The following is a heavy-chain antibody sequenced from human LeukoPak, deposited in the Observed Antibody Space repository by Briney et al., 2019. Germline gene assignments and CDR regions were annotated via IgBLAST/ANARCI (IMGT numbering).Heavy chain of an antibody. CDR2: INHSGST. V-gene: IGHV4-34*01. J-gene: IGHJ4*02. CDR3: ARHGWFGELSHDY. Sequence: PSETLSLTCAVYGGSFSGYYWSWIRQPPGKGLEWIGEINHSGSTNYNPSLKSRVTIPVDTSKNQFSLKLSSVTAADTAVYYCARHGWFGELSHDYWGQGTLVTVSS. D-gene: IGHD3-10*01. CDR1: GGSFSGYY.